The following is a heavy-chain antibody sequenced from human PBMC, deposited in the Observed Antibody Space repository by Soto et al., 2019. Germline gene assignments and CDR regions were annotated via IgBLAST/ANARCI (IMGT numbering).Heavy chain of an antibody. J-gene: IGHJ4*02. D-gene: IGHD5-18*01. V-gene: IGHV1-69*12. CDR1: GGTFSSYA. CDR3: ARGSFPGYSYGREFDY. CDR2: LIPIFGTA. Sequence: QVQLVQSGDAVKKPGSSVKVSCKASGGTFSSYAISWVRQAPGQGLEWLGGLIPIFGTANYAQQFQGRVKITADESTSTADMELSSLRSEDTAVYYCARGSFPGYSYGREFDYWGQGTLVTVSS.